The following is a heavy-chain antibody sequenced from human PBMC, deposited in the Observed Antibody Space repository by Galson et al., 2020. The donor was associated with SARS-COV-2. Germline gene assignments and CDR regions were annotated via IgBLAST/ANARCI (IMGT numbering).Heavy chain of an antibody. V-gene: IGHV3-43*01. D-gene: IGHD6-6*01. CDR2: LSWDGGST. CDR3: AKDRVAGLVWRSDGMGV. J-gene: IGHJ6*02. CDR1: GFTFDDYT. Sequence: GGSLRLSCAASGFTFDDYTTHWVRQAPGKGLEWVSLLSWDGGSTYYADSVKGRFTISRDNSKNSLYLQMNSLRTEDTALYYCAKDRVAGLVWRSDGMGVWGQGTTVTVSS.